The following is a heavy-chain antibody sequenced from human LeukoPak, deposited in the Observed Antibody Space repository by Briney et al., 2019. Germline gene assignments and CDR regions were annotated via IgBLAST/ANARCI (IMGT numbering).Heavy chain of an antibody. D-gene: IGHD3-3*01. CDR2: ISSSSSYI. Sequence: SGGSLRLSCAASGFTFSSYSMNWVRQAPGKGLEWVSSISSSSSYIYYADSVKGRFTISRDNAKNSLYLQMNRLRAEDTAVYYCAREFWSGYYSSDYWGQGTLVTVSS. J-gene: IGHJ4*02. CDR3: AREFWSGYYSSDY. CDR1: GFTFSSYS. V-gene: IGHV3-21*01.